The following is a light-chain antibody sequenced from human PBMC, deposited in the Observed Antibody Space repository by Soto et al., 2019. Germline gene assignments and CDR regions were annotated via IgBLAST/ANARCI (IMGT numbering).Light chain of an antibody. CDR1: QSVSSD. CDR2: GAS. CDR3: LQYNDWPPKQYT. J-gene: IGKJ2*01. Sequence: EIVMTQSPATLSVSPGERVTLSCRASQSVSSDLAWYHYKPGQAPRLLIYGASTRATGTPARFSGSGSGTEFSLSISSLQSEDFAVYYCLQYNDWPPKQYTFGQGTKLEIK. V-gene: IGKV3-15*01.